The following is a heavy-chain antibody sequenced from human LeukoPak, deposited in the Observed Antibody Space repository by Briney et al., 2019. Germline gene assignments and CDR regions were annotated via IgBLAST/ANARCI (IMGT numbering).Heavy chain of an antibody. CDR1: GYTFTGYY. D-gene: IGHD3-10*01. Sequence: ASVKVSCKASGYTFTGYYMHWVRQAPGQGLEWMGWINPNSGGTNYAQKFQGWVTMTRDTSISTAYMELSRLRSDDTAVYYCARVGYYYGAGSHIKALDSWGQGTLVIVSS. CDR2: INPNSGGT. V-gene: IGHV1-2*04. J-gene: IGHJ4*02. CDR3: ARVGYYYGAGSHIKALDS.